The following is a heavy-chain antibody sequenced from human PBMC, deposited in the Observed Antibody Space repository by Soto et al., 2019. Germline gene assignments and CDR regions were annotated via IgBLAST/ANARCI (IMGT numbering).Heavy chain of an antibody. CDR2: IYSGGST. D-gene: IGHD3-3*01. V-gene: IGHV3-53*01. CDR1: GFTVSSNY. Sequence: PGGSLRLSCAASGFTVSSNYMSWVRRAPGKGLEWVSVIYSGGSTYYADSVKGRFTISRDNSKNTLYLQMNSLRAEDTAVYYCARGALGKIFGVVIPPFDPWGQGTLVTVSS. CDR3: ARGALGKIFGVVIPPFDP. J-gene: IGHJ5*02.